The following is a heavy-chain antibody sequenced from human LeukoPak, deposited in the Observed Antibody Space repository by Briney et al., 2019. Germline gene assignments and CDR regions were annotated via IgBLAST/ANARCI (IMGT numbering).Heavy chain of an antibody. CDR1: GYSISSGYY. CDR3: ARAYIVVVPAATGVADY. Sequence: PSETLSLTCAVSGYSISSGYYWGWIRQPPGKGLEWIGSIYHSGSTYYNPSLKSRVTISVDTSKNLFSLKLSSVTAADTAVYYCARAYIVVVPAATGVADYWGQGTLVTVSS. J-gene: IGHJ4*02. CDR2: IYHSGST. D-gene: IGHD2-2*01. V-gene: IGHV4-38-2*01.